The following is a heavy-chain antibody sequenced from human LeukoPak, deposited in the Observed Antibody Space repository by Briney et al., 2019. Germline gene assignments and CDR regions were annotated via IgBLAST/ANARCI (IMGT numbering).Heavy chain of an antibody. D-gene: IGHD6-13*01. V-gene: IGHV4-59*01. CDR2: TSHSDST. J-gene: IGHJ4*02. CDR3: ARGSSRFDC. Sequence: TPSETLSLTCTVSGDSFSSGYWSWIRQSPGKGLEWIGYTSHSDSTRYNPSLKSRVTMSIDTSMNQFSLKVTSVTAADTAVYYCARGSSRFDCWGQGTLVTVSS. CDR1: GDSFSSGY.